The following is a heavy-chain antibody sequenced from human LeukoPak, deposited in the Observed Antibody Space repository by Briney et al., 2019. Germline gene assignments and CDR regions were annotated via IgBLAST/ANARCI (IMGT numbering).Heavy chain of an antibody. Sequence: GGSLRLSCAASGFTFTNNFMSWVRQVPGKGLEWVANIKQDGSETTYADSVGGRFTIFRDNAKDSVYLQMNSLRAEDSATYYCVREGFYFFDFWGQGTLVTVSS. CDR2: IKQDGSET. CDR3: VREGFYFFDF. CDR1: GFTFTNNF. J-gene: IGHJ4*01. V-gene: IGHV3-7*01.